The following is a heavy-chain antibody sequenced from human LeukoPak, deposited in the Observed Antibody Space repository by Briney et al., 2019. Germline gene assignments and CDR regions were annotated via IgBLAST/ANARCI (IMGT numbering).Heavy chain of an antibody. CDR1: GFTFSSYA. Sequence: GRSLRLSCAASGFTFSSYAMHWVRQAPGKGLEWVSAISGSGGSTYYADSVKGRFTISRDNSKNTLYLQMNSLRAEDTAVYYCAKYTSIAPRYYFDYWGQGTLVTVSS. J-gene: IGHJ4*02. CDR2: ISGSGGST. CDR3: AKYTSIAPRYYFDY. D-gene: IGHD6-6*01. V-gene: IGHV3-23*01.